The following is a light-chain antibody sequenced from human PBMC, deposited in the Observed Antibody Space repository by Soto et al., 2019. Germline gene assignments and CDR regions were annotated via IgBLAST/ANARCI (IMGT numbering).Light chain of an antibody. Sequence: EVVLTQSPATLSLSPGEGATLSCRASQSIGNYLAWYQQKPGQAPRLLIYATSNRATGIPARFSGSGSGTDFTLTISSLAPEDFAGDSCQQRSRWPFTFGPCAKVDIK. CDR2: ATS. V-gene: IGKV3-11*01. CDR3: QQRSRWPFT. J-gene: IGKJ3*01. CDR1: QSIGNY.